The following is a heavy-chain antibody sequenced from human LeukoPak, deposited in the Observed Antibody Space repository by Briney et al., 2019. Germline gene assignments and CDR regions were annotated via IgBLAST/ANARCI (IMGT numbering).Heavy chain of an antibody. Sequence: SETPSLTCAVYGGSFSGYYWSWIRQPPGKGLEWIGEINHSGSTNYNPSLKSRVTISVDTSKNQFSLKLSSVTAADTAVYYCARERKDYYDSSGYYRNAFDIWGQGTMVTVSS. V-gene: IGHV4-34*01. J-gene: IGHJ3*02. CDR3: ARERKDYYDSSGYYRNAFDI. CDR2: INHSGST. CDR1: GGSFSGYY. D-gene: IGHD3-22*01.